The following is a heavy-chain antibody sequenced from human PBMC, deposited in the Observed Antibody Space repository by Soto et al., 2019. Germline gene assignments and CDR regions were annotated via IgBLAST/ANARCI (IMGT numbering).Heavy chain of an antibody. CDR1: GGTFSGYA. Sequence: QAQLMQSGAEVKKPGSSVKVSCKGSGGTFSGYAINWVRQAPGQGLEWMGGIIPLLGITDYGQKFQGRITIAADESTGTAYMDLRGLRSEDTAVYYCARDPRSITGTTSSEDFQHWGQGTLVSVSS. CDR3: ARDPRSITGTTSSEDFQH. V-gene: IGHV1-69*01. CDR2: IIPLLGIT. D-gene: IGHD1-20*01. J-gene: IGHJ1*01.